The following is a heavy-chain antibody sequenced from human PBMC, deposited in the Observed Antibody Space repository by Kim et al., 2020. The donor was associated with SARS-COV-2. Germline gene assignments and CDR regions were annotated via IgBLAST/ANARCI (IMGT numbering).Heavy chain of an antibody. Sequence: GSTYYADSWKGRFTISRDNSKNTLYLQMNSLRAEDTAVYYCAKDHGGSLDYWGQGTLVTVSS. V-gene: IGHV3-23*01. CDR2: GST. D-gene: IGHD1-26*01. CDR3: AKDHGGSLDY. J-gene: IGHJ4*02.